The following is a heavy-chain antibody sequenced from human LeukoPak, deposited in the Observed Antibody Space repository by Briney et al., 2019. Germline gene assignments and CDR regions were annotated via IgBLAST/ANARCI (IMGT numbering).Heavy chain of an antibody. CDR2: ISSSSSTI. V-gene: IGHV3-48*01. J-gene: IGHJ4*02. Sequence: PGGSLRLSCAASEFIFSSYSMNWVRQTPGKGLEWVSYISSSSSTIYYADSVKGRFTISRDNAKNSLYLQMNSLRAEDTAVYYCARVVDHDYGDYYLDYWGQGTLVTVSS. CDR1: EFIFSSYS. D-gene: IGHD4-17*01. CDR3: ARVVDHDYGDYYLDY.